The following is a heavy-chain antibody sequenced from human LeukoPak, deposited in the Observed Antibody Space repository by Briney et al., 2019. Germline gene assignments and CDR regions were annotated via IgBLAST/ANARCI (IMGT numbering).Heavy chain of an antibody. Sequence: VGSLRLSCAASGFTFSSYAMSWVRQAPGKGLEWVSAISGSGGSTYYADSVKGRFTISRDNSKNTLYLQMNSLRAEDTAVYYCAKDKPLLGRIAAPTNCYWGQGTLVTVSS. CDR3: AKDKPLLGRIAAPTNCY. CDR1: GFTFSSYA. D-gene: IGHD6-6*01. CDR2: ISGSGGST. V-gene: IGHV3-23*01. J-gene: IGHJ4*02.